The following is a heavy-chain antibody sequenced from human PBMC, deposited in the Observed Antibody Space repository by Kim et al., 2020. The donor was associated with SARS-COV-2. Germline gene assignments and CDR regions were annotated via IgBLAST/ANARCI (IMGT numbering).Heavy chain of an antibody. D-gene: IGHD3-10*01. Sequence: GGSLRLSCAASGFTFDDYAMHWVRQAPGKGLEWVSLISGDGGSTFYADSVKGRFTISRDNSKNSLHLQMNSLRTEDTALYYCAKAFFGELLANFYVMDVWGQGTTVTVPS. V-gene: IGHV3-43*02. J-gene: IGHJ6*02. CDR1: GFTFDDYA. CDR3: AKAFFGELLANFYVMDV. CDR2: ISGDGGST.